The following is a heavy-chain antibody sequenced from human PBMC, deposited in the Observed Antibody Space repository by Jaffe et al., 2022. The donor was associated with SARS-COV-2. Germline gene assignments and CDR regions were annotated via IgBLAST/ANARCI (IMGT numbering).Heavy chain of an antibody. CDR2: IWHDGSNE. CDR1: GFTFTTYG. D-gene: IGHD3-3*01. CDR3: TRDDFWSGTLGHFDY. J-gene: IGHJ4*02. V-gene: IGHV3-33*01. Sequence: QVQLVESGGGVVQPGRSLRLSCAASGFTFTTYGLHWVRQAPGKGLEWLAVIWHDGSNEYYADSVKGRFTISRDDSKNTVYLQMNSLRAEDTAVYYCTRDDFWSGTLGHFDYWGQGTLVTVSS.